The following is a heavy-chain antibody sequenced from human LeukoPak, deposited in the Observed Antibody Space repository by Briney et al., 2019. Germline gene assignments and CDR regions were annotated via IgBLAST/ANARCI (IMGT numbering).Heavy chain of an antibody. CDR1: ASTFSTYS. Sequence: PGGSLRLSCAASASTFSTYSMNWVRQAPGKGLEWVSSISSSGSYIYYADSVKGRFTISRDNAKNSLHLQMNSLRAEDTAVYYCARGSGVQVWSSLDHWGQGTLVTVSS. CDR2: ISSSGSYI. V-gene: IGHV3-21*01. D-gene: IGHD3-10*01. CDR3: ARGSGVQVWSSLDH. J-gene: IGHJ4*02.